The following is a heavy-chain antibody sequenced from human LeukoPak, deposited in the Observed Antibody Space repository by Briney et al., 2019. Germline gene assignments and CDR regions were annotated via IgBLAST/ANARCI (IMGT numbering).Heavy chain of an antibody. D-gene: IGHD1-26*01. CDR1: GVSITDDW. V-gene: IGHV4-4*02. J-gene: IGHJ4*02. CDR2: VFHTGPT. CDR3: VRGGTFYLPY. Sequence: PSGTLSLTCAVSGVSITDDWWSWVRQPPGKGLEWIGEVFHTGPTSYNPSLKSRVTISMDKSEKQVSLRLNSVTAADTAIYYCVRGGTFYLPYWGQGILVTVSS.